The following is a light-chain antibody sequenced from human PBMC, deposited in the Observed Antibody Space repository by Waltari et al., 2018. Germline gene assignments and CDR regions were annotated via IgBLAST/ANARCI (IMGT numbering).Light chain of an antibody. Sequence: DIVMTQSPLSLPVTPGEPASISCRSSQSLLHSNGYNYLDWYLQKPGQSPQLLIYLGSNRGSGVPGRFSGSGSGTDFTLKISRVEAEDVGVYYCMQALQTPLTFGGGTKVEIK. CDR3: MQALQTPLT. CDR1: QSLLHSNGYNY. V-gene: IGKV2-28*01. J-gene: IGKJ4*01. CDR2: LGS.